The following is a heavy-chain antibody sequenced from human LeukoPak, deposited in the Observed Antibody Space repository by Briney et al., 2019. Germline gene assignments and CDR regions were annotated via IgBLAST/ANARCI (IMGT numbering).Heavy chain of an antibody. CDR1: GYTFTGYY. Sequence: GASVKVSCKASGYTFTGYYMHWVRQAPGQGLEWMGWINPNSGGTNYAQKFQGRVTMTRDTSISTAYMELSRLRSDDTAVYYCARKPSKGYCSGGSCYLGYWGQGTLVTVSS. CDR3: ARKPSKGYCSGGSCYLGY. V-gene: IGHV1-2*02. D-gene: IGHD2-15*01. J-gene: IGHJ4*02. CDR2: INPNSGGT.